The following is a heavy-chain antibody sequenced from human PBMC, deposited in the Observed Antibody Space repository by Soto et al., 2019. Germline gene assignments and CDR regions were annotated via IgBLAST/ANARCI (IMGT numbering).Heavy chain of an antibody. V-gene: IGHV1-18*01. Sequence: ATVKVSCKASGYTFTSYGISWVRQAPGQGLEWMRWISAYNGNTNYAQKLQGRVTMTTDTSTSTAYMELRSLRSDDTAVYYCARDQGYYDYIWGSYPYYYYMDVWGKGTTVTVSS. CDR2: ISAYNGNT. J-gene: IGHJ6*03. CDR3: ARDQGYYDYIWGSYPYYYYMDV. D-gene: IGHD3-16*02. CDR1: GYTFTSYG.